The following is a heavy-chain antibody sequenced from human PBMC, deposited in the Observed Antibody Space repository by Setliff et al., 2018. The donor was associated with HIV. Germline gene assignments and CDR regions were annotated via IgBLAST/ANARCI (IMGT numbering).Heavy chain of an antibody. V-gene: IGHV4-61*08. Sequence: SETLSLTCAVSGGSISSGGYSWTWIRQPPGKGLEWIGYIYYSGSTNYNPSLKSRVTISVVTSKNQFSLKLSSVTAADTAVYYCARGTLYYDYVWGTPFPFDYWGQGTLVTVSS. J-gene: IGHJ4*02. CDR1: GGSISSGGYS. CDR2: IYYSGST. D-gene: IGHD3-16*01. CDR3: ARGTLYYDYVWGTPFPFDY.